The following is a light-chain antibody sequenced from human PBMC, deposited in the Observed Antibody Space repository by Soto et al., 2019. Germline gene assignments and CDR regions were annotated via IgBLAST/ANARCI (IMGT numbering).Light chain of an antibody. J-gene: IGLJ3*02. CDR3: QSYDTSLSGWV. CDR2: GNN. Sequence: QSVLTQPPSVSGAPGQRVTISCTGISSNIGAGYDVHWYQKLPGTAPKLLIFGNNNRPSGVPDRFSGSKSGTSASLAITGLQADDEADYYCQSYDTSLSGWVFGGGTQLTVL. V-gene: IGLV1-40*01. CDR1: SSNIGAGYD.